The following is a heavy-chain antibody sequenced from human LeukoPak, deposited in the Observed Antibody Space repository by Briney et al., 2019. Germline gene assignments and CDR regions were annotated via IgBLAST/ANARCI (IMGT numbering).Heavy chain of an antibody. J-gene: IGHJ4*02. CDR3: AKLNSYGDY. Sequence: GGSLRLSCAVSGFTFSNHGMCWVRQAPGKALECVSTISANGGSTYYADSVKGRFTISRDNSNNMVYLQMDSLRAEDTATYYCAKLNSYGDYWGQGTLVTISS. D-gene: IGHD5-18*01. CDR2: ISANGGST. V-gene: IGHV3-23*01. CDR1: GFTFSNHG.